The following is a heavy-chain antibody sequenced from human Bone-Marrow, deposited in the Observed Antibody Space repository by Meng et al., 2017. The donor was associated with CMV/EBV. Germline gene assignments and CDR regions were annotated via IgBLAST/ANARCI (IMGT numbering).Heavy chain of an antibody. J-gene: IGHJ6*02. CDR1: GYTFTSYG. CDR3: AREPFGKSWDYYYYYGMDV. V-gene: IGHV1-18*01. Sequence: ASVKVSCKASGYTFTSYGISWVRQAPGQGLEWMGWISAYNGNTNYAQKLQGRVTMTTDTSTSTAYMELRSLRSDDTAVYYCAREPFGKSWDYYYYYGMDVWGQGTTVTVSS. D-gene: IGHD1-26*01. CDR2: ISAYNGNT.